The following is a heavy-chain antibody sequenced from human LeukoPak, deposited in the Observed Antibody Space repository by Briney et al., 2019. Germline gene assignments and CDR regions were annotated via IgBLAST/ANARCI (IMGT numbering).Heavy chain of an antibody. V-gene: IGHV3-49*03. J-gene: IGHJ6*03. D-gene: IGHD5-18*01. CDR1: GFTFGDYA. Sequence: PGGSLRLSCTASGFTFGDYAMSWFRQAPGKGLEWVGFIRSKAYGGTTEYAASVKGRFTISRDDSKSIAYLQMNSLKTEDTAVYYCTRDQAAMVGPYYYYYYMDVWGKGTTVAVSS. CDR3: TRDQAAMVGPYYYYYYMDV. CDR2: IRSKAYGGTT.